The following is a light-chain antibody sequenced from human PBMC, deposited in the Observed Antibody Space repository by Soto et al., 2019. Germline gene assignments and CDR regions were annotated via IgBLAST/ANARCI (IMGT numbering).Light chain of an antibody. V-gene: IGKV1-5*03. CDR1: QSINTW. J-gene: IGKJ1*01. CDR3: LHYNPDSWR. Sequence: DIQMTEAPSTLPAAVVDRVTITCRASQSINTWLAWYQHKPWKAPKLLIFKAHNLESGDPSPFSGSGYGTECTLTISGLPLDDFATYYRLHYNPDSWRFGQGTMVEI. CDR2: KAH.